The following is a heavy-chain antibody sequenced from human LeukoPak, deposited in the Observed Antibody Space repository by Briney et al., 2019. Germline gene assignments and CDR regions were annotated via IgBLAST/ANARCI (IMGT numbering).Heavy chain of an antibody. V-gene: IGHV4-59*02. D-gene: IGHD1-26*01. J-gene: IGHJ3*01. CDR1: GYIVSSNY. CDR2: MYYSGST. Sequence: GSLRLSCAVSGYIVSSNYMSWVRQAPGKGLEWIGYMYYSGSTNYNPSLKSRVTISVDTSKNQFSLKLSSVTAADAAVYYCARGIIVGATWGENYNCFDPWGQGTMVTVSS. CDR3: ARGIIVGATWGENYNCFDP.